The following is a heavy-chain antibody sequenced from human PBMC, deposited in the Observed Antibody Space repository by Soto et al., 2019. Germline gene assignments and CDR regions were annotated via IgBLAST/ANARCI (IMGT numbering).Heavy chain of an antibody. Sequence: GGSLGLSCEASGFTFTDYPMSWIRQAPGKGLEWVALISETGSNTSYAESVKGRFTISRDNARPSVFLQMNSLRSDDTAVYFCARSLRATSPLAFWGQGTPVTVSS. CDR1: GFTFTDYP. V-gene: IGHV3-11*04. CDR2: ISETGSNT. CDR3: ARSLRATSPLAF. J-gene: IGHJ4*02.